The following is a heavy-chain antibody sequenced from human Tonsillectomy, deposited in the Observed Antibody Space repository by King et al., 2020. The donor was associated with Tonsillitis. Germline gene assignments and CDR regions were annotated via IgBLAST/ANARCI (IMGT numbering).Heavy chain of an antibody. J-gene: IGHJ4*02. Sequence: VQLVESGGGLVKPGGSLRLSCAASGFTFSSYSMNWVRQAPGKGLEWVSSISSSSSYIYYADSVKGRFTISRDNAKNSLYLQMNSLRAEDTAVYYCARECLAVAQFYFDYWGQGTLVTVSS. D-gene: IGHD6-19*01. CDR3: ARECLAVAQFYFDY. CDR2: ISSSSSYI. CDR1: GFTFSSYS. V-gene: IGHV3-21*01.